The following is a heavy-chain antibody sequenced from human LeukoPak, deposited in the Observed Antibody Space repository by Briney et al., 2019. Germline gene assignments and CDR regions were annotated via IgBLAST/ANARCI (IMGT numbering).Heavy chain of an antibody. CDR3: AYGYDSSGAVDY. D-gene: IGHD3-22*01. Sequence: VASVKVSCKASGYTFTGCYMHWVRQAPGQGLEWMGWINPNSGGTNYAQKFQGRVTMTRDTSISTAYMELSRLRSDDTAVYYCAYGYDSSGAVDYWGQGTLVTVSS. CDR2: INPNSGGT. CDR1: GYTFTGCY. V-gene: IGHV1-2*02. J-gene: IGHJ4*02.